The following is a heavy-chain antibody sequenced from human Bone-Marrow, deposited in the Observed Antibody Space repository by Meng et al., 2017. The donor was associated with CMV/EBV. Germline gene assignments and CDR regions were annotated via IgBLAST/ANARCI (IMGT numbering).Heavy chain of an antibody. Sequence: ASVKVSCKASGGTFSSYAISWVRQAPGQGLEWMGIINPSGGSTSYAQKFQGRVTMTRDTSTSTVYMELSSLRSEDTAVYYCARRTNWAYERVDAFDIWGQGTMVTVSS. V-gene: IGHV1-46*01. CDR3: ARRTNWAYERVDAFDI. J-gene: IGHJ3*02. CDR2: INPSGGST. CDR1: GGTFSSYA. D-gene: IGHD7-27*01.